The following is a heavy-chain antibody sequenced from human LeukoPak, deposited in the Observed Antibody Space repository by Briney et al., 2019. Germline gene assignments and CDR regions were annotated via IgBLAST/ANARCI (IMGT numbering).Heavy chain of an antibody. J-gene: IGHJ6*03. CDR1: GGTFSSYA. CDR2: INPSGGST. D-gene: IGHD3-16*01. Sequence: ASVKVSCKASGGTFSSYAISWVRQAPGQGLEWMGIINPSGGSTSYAQKFQGRVTMTTDTSTSTAYMELRSLRSDDTAVYYCARERFGHSMDVWGKGTTVTISS. V-gene: IGHV1-46*01. CDR3: ARERFGHSMDV.